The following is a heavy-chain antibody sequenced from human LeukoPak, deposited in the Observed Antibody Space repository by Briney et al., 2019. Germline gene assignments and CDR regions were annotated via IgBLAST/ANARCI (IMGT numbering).Heavy chain of an antibody. D-gene: IGHD3-22*01. CDR1: GGSISSSSYY. CDR2: IYYSGST. J-gene: IGHJ4*02. V-gene: IGHV4-39*07. CDR3: ARDGRTYYYDSSGYYTPFDY. Sequence: PSETLSLTCTVSGGSISSSSYYWGWIRQPPGKGLEWIGSIYYSGSTYYNPSLKSRVTISVDTSKNQFSLKLSSVTAADTAVYYCARDGRTYYYDSSGYYTPFDYWGQGTLVTVSS.